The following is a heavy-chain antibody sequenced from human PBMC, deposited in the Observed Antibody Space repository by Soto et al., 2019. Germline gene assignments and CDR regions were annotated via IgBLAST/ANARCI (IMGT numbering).Heavy chain of an antibody. CDR3: ARDAHIVVVPAAMSPSGDFDY. CDR1: GFTFSSYW. CDR2: IKQDGSEK. Sequence: GGSLRLSCAASGFTFSSYWMSWVRQAPGKGLEWVANIKQDGSEKYYVDSVKGRFTISRDNAKNSLYLQMNSLRAEDTAVYYCARDAHIVVVPAAMSPSGDFDYWGQGTLVTVSS. D-gene: IGHD2-2*01. J-gene: IGHJ4*02. V-gene: IGHV3-7*01.